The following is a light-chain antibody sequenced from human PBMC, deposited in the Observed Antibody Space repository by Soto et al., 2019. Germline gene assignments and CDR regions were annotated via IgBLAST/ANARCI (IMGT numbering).Light chain of an antibody. CDR2: GAS. J-gene: IGKJ2*01. V-gene: IGKV1-5*01. CDR1: QSISSW. CDR3: QQYATSSPT. Sequence: DIQMTQSPSTLSASVGDRVTITCRASQSISSWLAWYQQRPREDPKLLIYGASSLESGVPSRFSGSGSGTEFTLTISSLQPTDFATYYCQQYATSSPTFGQGTKLEI.